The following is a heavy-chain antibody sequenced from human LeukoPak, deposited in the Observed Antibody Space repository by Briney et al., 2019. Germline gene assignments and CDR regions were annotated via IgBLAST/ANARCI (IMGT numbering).Heavy chain of an antibody. V-gene: IGHV4-4*07. CDR3: ARDSDDSSGYYYAGYDV. J-gene: IGHJ6*04. CDR2: IYTSGNT. CDR1: GGSISSHY. Sequence: TSETLSLTCTVSGGSISSHYWSWIRQPAGKGLEWIGRIYTSGNTNYSPSLKSRVTMSVDTSKNQFSLKLSSVTAADTAVYYCARDSDDSSGYYYAGYDVWGKGTTVTVSS. D-gene: IGHD3-22*01.